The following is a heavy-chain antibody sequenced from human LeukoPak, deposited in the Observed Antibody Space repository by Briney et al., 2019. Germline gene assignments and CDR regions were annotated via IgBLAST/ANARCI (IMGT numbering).Heavy chain of an antibody. D-gene: IGHD3-3*01. CDR1: GGTFSIYA. CDR3: ARAGGNYDFWSGYYLDY. V-gene: IGHV1-69*05. J-gene: IGHJ4*02. Sequence: SVKVSCKASGGTFSIYAISWLRQAPGQGPEWMGRIIPIFGTAKYAQKFQGRVTITTDESTSTAYMELSSLRSEDTAVYYCARAGGNYDFWSGYYLDYWGQGTLVTVSS. CDR2: IIPIFGTA.